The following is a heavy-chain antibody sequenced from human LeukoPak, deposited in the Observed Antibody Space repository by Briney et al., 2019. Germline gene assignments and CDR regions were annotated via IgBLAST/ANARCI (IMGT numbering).Heavy chain of an antibody. D-gene: IGHD3-9*01. CDR3: ARTGDYDILTGYFDY. V-gene: IGHV1-69*13. Sequence: VASVNVSCKASGGTFSSYAISWVRQAPGQGLEWMGGIIPIFGTANYAQKFQGRVTITADESTSTAYMELSSLRSEDTAVYYCARTGDYDILTGYFDYWGQGTLVTVSS. J-gene: IGHJ4*02. CDR2: IIPIFGTA. CDR1: GGTFSSYA.